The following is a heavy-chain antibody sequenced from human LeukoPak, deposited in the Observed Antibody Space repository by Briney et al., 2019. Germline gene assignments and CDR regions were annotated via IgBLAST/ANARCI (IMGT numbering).Heavy chain of an antibody. Sequence: GGSLRLSCAASGFTFSTYWMHWVRQAPGKGLVWVSRINSDGSRISYADSVKGRFTISRDNAKNTLFLQMNSLRAEDTAVYYCARDRGSTEFDYWGQGTLVTVSS. J-gene: IGHJ4*02. D-gene: IGHD1-26*01. CDR3: ARDRGSTEFDY. CDR1: GFTFSTYW. CDR2: INSDGSRI. V-gene: IGHV3-74*01.